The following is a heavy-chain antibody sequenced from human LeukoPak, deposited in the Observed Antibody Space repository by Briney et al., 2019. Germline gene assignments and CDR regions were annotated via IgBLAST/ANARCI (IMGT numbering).Heavy chain of an antibody. Sequence: GASVKVSCKASGYTFTSYYMHWVRQAPGQGLEWMGWINPNSGGTNYPQKFQGRVTMTRDTSISTAYMELSRLRSDDTAVYYCARAKRPSRSAYYYYYMDVWGKGTTVTISS. CDR3: ARAKRPSRSAYYYYYMDV. J-gene: IGHJ6*03. CDR2: INPNSGGT. V-gene: IGHV1-2*02. CDR1: GYTFTSYY.